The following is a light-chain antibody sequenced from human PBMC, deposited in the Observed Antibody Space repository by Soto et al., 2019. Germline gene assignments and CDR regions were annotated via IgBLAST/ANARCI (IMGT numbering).Light chain of an antibody. J-gene: IGLJ2*01. CDR1: NSNIGAGYD. Sequence: QSVLTQPPSVSGAPGQSVTISCTGSNSNIGAGYDVQWYQQPPGTAPKLLIHGNSYRPSGVPDRFSGSKSGTSASLAITGLQADDEADYYCQSYDSSLGDRIFGGGTKVTVL. V-gene: IGLV1-40*01. CDR2: GNS. CDR3: QSYDSSLGDRI.